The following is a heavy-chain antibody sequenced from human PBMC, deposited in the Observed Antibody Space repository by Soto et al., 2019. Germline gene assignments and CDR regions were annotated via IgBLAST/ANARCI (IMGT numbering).Heavy chain of an antibody. Sequence: GGSLRLSCAASGFTFSSYGMHWVRQAPGKGLEWVAVISYDGSNKYYADSVKGRFTISRDNSKNTLYLQMNSLRAEDTAVYYCAKSGSVVVIDYWGQGTLVTVSS. V-gene: IGHV3-30*18. CDR2: ISYDGSNK. J-gene: IGHJ4*02. CDR1: GFTFSSYG. D-gene: IGHD3-22*01. CDR3: AKSGSVVVIDY.